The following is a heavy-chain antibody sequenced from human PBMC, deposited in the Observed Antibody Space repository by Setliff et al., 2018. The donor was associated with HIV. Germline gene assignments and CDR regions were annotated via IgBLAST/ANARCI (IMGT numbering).Heavy chain of an antibody. CDR2: ISWDGYNK. J-gene: IGHJ4*02. Sequence: HPGGSLRLSCAASGFRFDDDTMHWVRQAPGKGLEWVSLISWDGYNKYYADSVKGRFTISRDNTNNFLYLQMNSLKIDDTALYYCAREMGFSTIDSWGQGTLVTVSS. D-gene: IGHD1-1*01. CDR3: AREMGFSTIDS. V-gene: IGHV3-43*01. CDR1: GFRFDDDT.